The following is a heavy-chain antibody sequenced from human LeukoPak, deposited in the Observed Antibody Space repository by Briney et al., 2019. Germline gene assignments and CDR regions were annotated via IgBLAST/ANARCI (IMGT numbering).Heavy chain of an antibody. CDR3: AKADTSGWYNFDY. D-gene: IGHD6-19*01. CDR1: GFTFISNA. V-gene: IGHV3-30*18. Sequence: PGRSLRLSCAASGFTFISNAMHWVRQAPGKGRGGGAVISYDGSNKYYADSVKGRFTISRDNSKNTLYLQMNSLRPEDTAVYYCAKADTSGWYNFDYWGQGTLVTVSS. CDR2: ISYDGSNK. J-gene: IGHJ4*02.